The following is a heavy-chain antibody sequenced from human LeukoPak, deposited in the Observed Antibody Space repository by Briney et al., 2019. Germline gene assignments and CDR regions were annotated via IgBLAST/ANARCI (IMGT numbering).Heavy chain of an antibody. V-gene: IGHV3-53*01. Sequence: GGSLRLFCAASGFTVSSNYMSWVRQAPGKGLEWVSVIYSGGSTYYADSVKGRFTISRDNSKNTLYLQMNSLRAEDTAVYYCASTYYYDSSGYYYPYDYWGQGTLVTVSS. CDR2: IYSGGST. CDR1: GFTVSSNY. J-gene: IGHJ4*02. CDR3: ASTYYYDSSGYYYPYDY. D-gene: IGHD3-22*01.